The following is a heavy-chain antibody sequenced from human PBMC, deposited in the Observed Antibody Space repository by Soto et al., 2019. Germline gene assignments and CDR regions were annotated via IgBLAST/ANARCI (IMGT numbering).Heavy chain of an antibody. CDR1: GYTFTGYY. V-gene: IGHV1-2*02. CDR2: INPNSGGT. D-gene: IGHD6-6*01. J-gene: IGHJ6*02. Sequence: GASVKGSCKASGYTFTGYYMHWVRQAPGQGLEWMGWINPNSGGTNYAQKFQGRVTMTRDTSISTAYMELSRLRSDDTAVYYCARGAPGMTSSGMDVSGQGTTVTVSS. CDR3: ARGAPGMTSSGMDV.